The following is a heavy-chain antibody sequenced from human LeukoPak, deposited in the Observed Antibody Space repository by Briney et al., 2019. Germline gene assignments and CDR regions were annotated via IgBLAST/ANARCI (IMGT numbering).Heavy chain of an antibody. J-gene: IGHJ4*02. CDR3: ATYRQVLLPFES. CDR2: MSGSGGST. V-gene: IGHV3-23*01. D-gene: IGHD2-8*02. CDR1: GFTFSNYG. Sequence: GGTLRLSCAASGFTFSNYGMNWVRQAPGKGLEWVSAMSGSGGSTYYADSVRGRFTISRDNSKSTLSLQMNSLRAEDTAIYYCATYRQVLLPFESWGQGTLVTVSS.